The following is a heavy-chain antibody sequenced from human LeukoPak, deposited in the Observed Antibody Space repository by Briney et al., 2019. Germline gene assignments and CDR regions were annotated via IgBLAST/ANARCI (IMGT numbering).Heavy chain of an antibody. D-gene: IGHD4-17*01. J-gene: IGHJ4*02. CDR2: ISSRRYST. V-gene: IGHV3-11*01. CDR3: ARDDPSNDYGDFDY. Sequence: GGSLRLSCAASGFTFSEHYMAWISQAPGKALQWRGYISSRRYSTYYAESVKGRITISRDNAKNSVHLQMSSLTVDDTADYYCARDDPSNDYGDFDYWGQGTLVTVSS. CDR1: GFTFSEHY.